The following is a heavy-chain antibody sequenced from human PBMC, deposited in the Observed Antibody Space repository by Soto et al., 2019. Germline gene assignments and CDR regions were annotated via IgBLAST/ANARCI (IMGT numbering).Heavy chain of an antibody. J-gene: IGHJ4*02. CDR2: IYYSGST. CDR1: GDSISSSSYY. Sequence: SETLSLTCTASGDSISSSSYYWGWIRQPPGKGLEWIGSIYYSGSTYYNPSLKSRVTISVDTSKNQFSLKLSSVTAADTAVYYCARPRETAPTLFDYWGQGTLVTVSS. V-gene: IGHV4-39*01. D-gene: IGHD5-18*01. CDR3: ARPRETAPTLFDY.